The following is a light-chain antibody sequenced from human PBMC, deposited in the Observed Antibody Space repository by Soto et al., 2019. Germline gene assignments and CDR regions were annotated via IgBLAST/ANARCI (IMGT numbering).Light chain of an antibody. CDR3: QQRSNWPIT. CDR1: QSVSSTY. J-gene: IGKJ5*01. CDR2: DAS. Sequence: EIVLTQSPGTLSLSPGERATLSCRASQSVSSTYLAWYQQKPGRAPRLLIYDASTRATGVPDRFSGSGSGTDFTLTISSLEPEDFAVYYCQQRSNWPITFGQGTRLEI. V-gene: IGKV3D-20*02.